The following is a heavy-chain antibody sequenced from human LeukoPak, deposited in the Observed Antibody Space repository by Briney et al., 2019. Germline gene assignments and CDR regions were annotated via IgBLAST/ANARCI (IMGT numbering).Heavy chain of an antibody. CDR2: IRYDGSNK. D-gene: IGHD5-18*01. CDR3: AKDGTVQLWLDY. V-gene: IGHV3-30*02. J-gene: IGHJ4*02. Sequence: AGGSLRLSCAASGFTFSSYGMHWVRQAPGKGLGWVAFIRYDGSNKYYADSVKGRFTISRDNSKNTLYLQMNSLRAEDTAVYYCAKDGTVQLWLDYWGQGTLVTVSS. CDR1: GFTFSSYG.